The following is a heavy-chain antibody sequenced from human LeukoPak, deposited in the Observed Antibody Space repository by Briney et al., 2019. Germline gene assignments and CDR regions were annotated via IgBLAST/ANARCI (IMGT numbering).Heavy chain of an antibody. D-gene: IGHD5-18*01. CDR3: ARDAVSWEIQLWPPDY. Sequence: GGSLRLSCAASGLTFSSYWMSWVRQAPGKGLEWVANIKQDGSEKYYVDSVKGRFTISRDNAKNSLYLQMNSLRAEDTAVYYCARDAVSWEIQLWPPDYWGQGTLVTVSS. J-gene: IGHJ4*02. CDR1: GLTFSSYW. CDR2: IKQDGSEK. V-gene: IGHV3-7*01.